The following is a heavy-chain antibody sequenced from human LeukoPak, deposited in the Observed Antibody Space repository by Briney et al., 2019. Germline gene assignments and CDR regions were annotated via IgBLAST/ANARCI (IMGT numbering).Heavy chain of an antibody. D-gene: IGHD3-10*01. Sequence: SDTLSLTCTLSGVSISIGSYYWSWIRQSAGKGLEWIGRIYTSGSTNYNPSLKSRVTISVDTSKSQFSLKLSSVTAADTAVYYCARLIWFGSAFDIWGQGTMVTVSS. CDR2: IYTSGST. V-gene: IGHV4-61*02. CDR1: GVSISIGSYY. CDR3: ARLIWFGSAFDI. J-gene: IGHJ3*02.